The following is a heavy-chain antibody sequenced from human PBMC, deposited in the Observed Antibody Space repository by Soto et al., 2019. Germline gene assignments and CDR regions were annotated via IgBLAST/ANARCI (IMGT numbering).Heavy chain of an antibody. CDR3: VHGYYFDS. D-gene: IGHD5-12*01. J-gene: IGHJ4*02. CDR1: GFTFSSYA. Sequence: PGGSLRLSCAASGFTFSSYAMNWVRQPPGKGLEWVSGINDRGRSTYYADYVKGRFTISRDNSKNTLSLQMNSLRAEDTAIYYCVHGYYFDSWGQGTLVTVSS. CDR2: INDRGRST. V-gene: IGHV3-23*01.